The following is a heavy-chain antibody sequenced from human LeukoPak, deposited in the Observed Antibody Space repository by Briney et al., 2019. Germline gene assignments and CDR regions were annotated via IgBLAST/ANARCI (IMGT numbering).Heavy chain of an antibody. CDR1: GGSISSSSYY. D-gene: IGHD3-22*01. CDR3: ARRRRSRYYDSSGYVDY. CDR2: INHSGST. V-gene: IGHV4-39*07. Sequence: SETLSLTCTVSGGSISSSSYYWGWIRQPPGKGLEWIGEINHSGSTNYNPSLKSRVTISVDTSKNQFSLKLSSVTAADTAVYYCARRRRSRYYDSSGYVDYWGQGTLVTVSS. J-gene: IGHJ4*02.